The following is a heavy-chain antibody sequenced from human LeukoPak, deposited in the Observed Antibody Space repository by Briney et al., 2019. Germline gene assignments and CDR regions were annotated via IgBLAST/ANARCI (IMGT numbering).Heavy chain of an antibody. V-gene: IGHV4-61*01. J-gene: IGHJ4*02. Sequence: SETLSLTCTVSSGSVCSGSYYWSWLRQPPGRGLEWIGYIYYSGSTNYNPYLKSRVTISVDTSKNQFSLKLSSVTAADTAVYYCARDSYGDYLFDYWGQGTLVTVSS. CDR2: IYYSGST. CDR1: SGSVCSGSYY. CDR3: ARDSYGDYLFDY. D-gene: IGHD4-17*01.